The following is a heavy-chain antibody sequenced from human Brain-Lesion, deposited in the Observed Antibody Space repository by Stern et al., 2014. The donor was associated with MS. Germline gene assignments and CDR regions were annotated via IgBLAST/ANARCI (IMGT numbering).Heavy chain of an antibody. J-gene: IGHJ6*02. CDR3: ARGRVVPGFQYYATDV. D-gene: IGHD2-2*01. Sequence: VQLLESGPGLVKPSQTLSLSCTVSGGSISSGGYYWSWIRQPAGKGLEWIGRIFNSGSTSYKPSLKSRVTISIDTPKNQFSLRLNSMTAADTAVYYCARGRVVPGFQYYATDVWGQGTTVIVSS. CDR2: IFNSGST. V-gene: IGHV4-61*02. CDR1: GGSISSGGYY.